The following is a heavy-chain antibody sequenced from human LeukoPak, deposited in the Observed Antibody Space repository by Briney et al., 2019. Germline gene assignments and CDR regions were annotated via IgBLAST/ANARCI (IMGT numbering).Heavy chain of an antibody. Sequence: PGGSLRLSCAASGFTFSTYGMHWVRQAPGKGLEWVAFIRYDGSNKYYADSVKGRFTISRDNSKNTLYLQMNSLRAEDTAVYYCAREVDWSPDYWGQGTLVTVSS. J-gene: IGHJ4*02. CDR1: GFTFSTYG. CDR2: IRYDGSNK. D-gene: IGHD3-9*01. V-gene: IGHV3-30*02. CDR3: AREVDWSPDY.